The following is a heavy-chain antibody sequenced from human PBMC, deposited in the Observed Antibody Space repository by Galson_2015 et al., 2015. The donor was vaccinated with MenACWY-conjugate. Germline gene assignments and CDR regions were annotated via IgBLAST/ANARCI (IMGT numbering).Heavy chain of an antibody. D-gene: IGHD6-13*01. Sequence: SLRLSCAASGFTFSSYWLHWVRHAPGKGLVWVSRINTDGTTTNYADFVEGRFTISRDNGKNTAFLQMNSLRAEDTAVYYCAKKFGSSSWFRGFDSWGQGTLVTVSS. CDR2: INTDGTTT. CDR3: AKKFGSSSWFRGFDS. J-gene: IGHJ4*02. V-gene: IGHV3-74*01. CDR1: GFTFSSYW.